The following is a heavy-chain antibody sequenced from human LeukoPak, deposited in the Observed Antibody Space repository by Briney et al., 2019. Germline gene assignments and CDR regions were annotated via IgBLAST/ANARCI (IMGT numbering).Heavy chain of an antibody. V-gene: IGHV3-64D*06. CDR2: LNSGGGGT. J-gene: IGHJ4*02. CDR3: VKKAHYATGTYYFDY. D-gene: IGHD3-10*01. Sequence: GGSLRHSCSTSGFTFITYPMYWVRHALGEGLEYVSGLNSGGGGTIYAASVKGRFIISRDNSKNTLSLQMSSLRVDDTAVYYCVKKAHYATGTYYFDYWGQGTLVTVSS. CDR1: GFTFITYP.